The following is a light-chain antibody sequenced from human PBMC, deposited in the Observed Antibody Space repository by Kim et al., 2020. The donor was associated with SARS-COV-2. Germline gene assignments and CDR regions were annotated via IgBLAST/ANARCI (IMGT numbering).Light chain of an antibody. CDR2: QDS. J-gene: IGLJ3*02. V-gene: IGLV3-1*01. CDR1: KLGDKY. Sequence: SYELTQPPSVSVSPGQTASITCSGDKLGDKYACWYQQKPGQSPILVIYQDSKRPSGIPERFSGSNSGNTATLTISGTQAMDEADYYCQAWDNSTNWVFGG. CDR3: QAWDNSTNWV.